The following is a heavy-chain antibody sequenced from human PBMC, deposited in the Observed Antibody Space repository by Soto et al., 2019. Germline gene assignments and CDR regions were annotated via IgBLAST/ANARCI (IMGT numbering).Heavy chain of an antibody. CDR3: ARPYSSGWSGWFDP. J-gene: IGHJ5*02. V-gene: IGHV4-39*01. CDR1: GGSISSSSYY. CDR2: IYYSGST. D-gene: IGHD6-19*01. Sequence: SETLSLTCTVSGGSISSSSYYWGWIRQPPGKGLEWIGSIYYSGSTYYNPSLKSRVTISVDTSKNQFSLKLSSVTAADTAVYYCARPYSSGWSGWFDPWGQGTLVTVSS.